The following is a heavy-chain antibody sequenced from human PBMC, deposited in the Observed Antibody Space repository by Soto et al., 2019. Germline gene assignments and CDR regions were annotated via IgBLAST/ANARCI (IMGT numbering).Heavy chain of an antibody. CDR1: GFAVSSNY. V-gene: IGHV3-66*01. J-gene: IGHJ5*02. CDR2: IYSGGST. CDR3: ARDRYDFWSGSNWFDP. Sequence: GGSLRLSCAASGFAVSSNYMSWVRQAPGKGLEWVSVIYSGGSTYYADSVKGRFTISRDNSKSTLYLQMNSLRAEDTAVYYCARDRYDFWSGSNWFDPWGQGTLVTVSS. D-gene: IGHD3-3*01.